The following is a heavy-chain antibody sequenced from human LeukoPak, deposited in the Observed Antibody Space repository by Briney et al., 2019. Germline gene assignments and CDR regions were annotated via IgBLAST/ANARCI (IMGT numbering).Heavy chain of an antibody. J-gene: IGHJ5*02. CDR2: ISAYNGNT. Sequence: ASVKVSCKASGHTFTIYGISWVRQAPGQGLEWMGWISAYNGNTNYAQKFQGRVTMTTDTSTSTAYMELRSLRSDDTAVYYCARNHLSEGFDPWGQGTLVTVSS. CDR1: GHTFTIYG. CDR3: ARNHLSEGFDP. V-gene: IGHV1-18*01.